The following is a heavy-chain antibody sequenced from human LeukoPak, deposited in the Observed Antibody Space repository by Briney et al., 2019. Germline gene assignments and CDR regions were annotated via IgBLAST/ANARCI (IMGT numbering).Heavy chain of an antibody. D-gene: IGHD2-2*01. J-gene: IGHJ4*02. Sequence: GGSLRLSCAASGFTFSSYGMHWVRQAPGKGLEWVAVIWYDGSNKYYADSVKGRFTISRDNAKNSLYLQINSLRAEDTAVYYCARRFTSFGQVDYWGQGTLVTVSS. V-gene: IGHV3-33*01. CDR3: ARRFTSFGQVDY. CDR1: GFTFSSYG. CDR2: IWYDGSNK.